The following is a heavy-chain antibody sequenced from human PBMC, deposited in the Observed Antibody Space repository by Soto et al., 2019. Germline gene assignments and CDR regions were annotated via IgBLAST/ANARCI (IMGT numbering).Heavy chain of an antibody. V-gene: IGHV1-69*01. J-gene: IGHJ6*02. Sequence: QVQLVQSGAEVKKPGSSVKVSCKASGGTFSSYAISWVRQAPGQGLEWMGGIIPIFGTANYAQKFQGRVTITADESTSTAYMELSSLRSEDTAVYYCARYRGCSCGSCYRPLYYYYGMDVWGQGTTVTVSS. CDR1: GGTFSSYA. CDR3: ARYRGCSCGSCYRPLYYYYGMDV. D-gene: IGHD2-15*01. CDR2: IIPIFGTA.